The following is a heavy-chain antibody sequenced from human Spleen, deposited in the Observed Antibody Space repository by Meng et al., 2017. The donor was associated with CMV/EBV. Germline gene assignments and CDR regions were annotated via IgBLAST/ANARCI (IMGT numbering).Heavy chain of an antibody. D-gene: IGHD3-22*01. J-gene: IGHJ6*02. CDR1: GFTFSSYE. Sequence: GESLKISCAASGFTFSSYEMTWVRQAPGKGLEWVANIKQDGSEKYYVDSVKGRLTISRDNAKSSLILQMNSLRAEDTAVYYCARTGGTYSSSTYYFYYGGMDVWGLGATVTVSS. CDR3: ARTGGTYSSSTYYFYYGGMDV. V-gene: IGHV3-7*01. CDR2: IKQDGSEK.